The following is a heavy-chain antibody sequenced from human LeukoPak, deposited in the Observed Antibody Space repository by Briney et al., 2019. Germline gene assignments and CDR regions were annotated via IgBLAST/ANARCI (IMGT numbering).Heavy chain of an antibody. CDR3: ARDFSSAADYYFDY. CDR1: GFTFSSYA. J-gene: IGHJ4*02. CDR2: ISSDGSDK. D-gene: IGHD6-13*01. V-gene: IGHV3-30*04. Sequence: GRSLRLSCAASGFTFSSYAMHWVRQAPGRGLEWLAVISSDGSDKYYADSVKGRFTISRDNSKNTLYLQMNSLRADDTAMFYCARDFSSAADYYFDYWGQGTLVTVSS.